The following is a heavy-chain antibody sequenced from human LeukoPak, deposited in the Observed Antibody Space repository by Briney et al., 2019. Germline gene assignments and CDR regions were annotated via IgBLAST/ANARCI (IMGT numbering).Heavy chain of an antibody. D-gene: IGHD3-3*01. J-gene: IGHJ5*02. Sequence: PGGSLRLSCAASGFTFSSYWMSWVRQAPGKGLEWVANIKQDGSEKYYVDSVKGRFTVSRDNAKNSLYLQMNSLRAEDTAVYYCARKPRRRITIFGVVIRNWFDPWGQGTLVTVSS. CDR2: IKQDGSEK. V-gene: IGHV3-7*01. CDR3: ARKPRRRITIFGVVIRNWFDP. CDR1: GFTFSSYW.